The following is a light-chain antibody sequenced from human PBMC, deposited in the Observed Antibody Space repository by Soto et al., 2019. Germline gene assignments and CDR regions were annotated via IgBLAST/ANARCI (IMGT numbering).Light chain of an antibody. CDR1: SSDVGGYI. J-gene: IGLJ2*01. Sequence: QSALTQPASVSGSPGQSITISCTGTSSDVGGYIVSWYQQHPGKAPRLMILDVNNRPSGVSTRFSGSKSGNTASLTISGLQAEDEADYYCCSYSGSSTIVVFGGGTKVTVL. CDR2: DVN. CDR3: CSYSGSSTIVV. V-gene: IGLV2-14*03.